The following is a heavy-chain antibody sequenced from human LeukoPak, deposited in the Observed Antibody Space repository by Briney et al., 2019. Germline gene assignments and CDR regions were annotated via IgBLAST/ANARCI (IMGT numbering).Heavy chain of an antibody. Sequence: PGGSLRLSCAASGFSFSSYWLSWVRQAPGKGLEWVANIKQDGGEKTYVDSVKGRFTISRDNAKNSLYLQMNSLRVDDTAVYYCAKGTNIAAGIFDYWGQGTLVTVSS. CDR2: IKQDGGEK. CDR3: AKGTNIAAGIFDY. D-gene: IGHD6-13*01. CDR1: GFSFSSYW. V-gene: IGHV3-7*04. J-gene: IGHJ4*02.